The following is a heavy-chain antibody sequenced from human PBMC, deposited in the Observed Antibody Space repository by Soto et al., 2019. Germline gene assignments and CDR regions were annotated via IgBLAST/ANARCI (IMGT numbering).Heavy chain of an antibody. J-gene: IGHJ4*02. CDR1: GYTFTSYW. D-gene: IGHD3-10*02. CDR3: ARHSTMSSLEY. CDR2: IYPGDSDT. Sequence: GESLKISCKGSGYTFTSYWIDWVRQMPGRGLEWMGTIYPGDSDTTYSPSFQGQVTISADKSISTAYLQWNSLKASDTAMYYCARHSTMSSLEYWGQGTLVTVS. V-gene: IGHV5-51*01.